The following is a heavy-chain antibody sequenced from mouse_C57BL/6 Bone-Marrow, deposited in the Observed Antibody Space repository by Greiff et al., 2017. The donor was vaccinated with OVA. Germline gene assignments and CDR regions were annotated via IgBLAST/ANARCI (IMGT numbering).Heavy chain of an antibody. D-gene: IGHD1-1*01. J-gene: IGHJ1*03. CDR1: GYTFTSYW. V-gene: IGHV1-50*01. CDR2: IDPSDSYT. Sequence: QVQLQQPGAELVKPGASVKLSCKASGYTFTSYWMQWVKQRPGQGLEWLGEIDPSDSYTNYNQKFTGKATLTVDTSSSTADMQLSSLTSEDSAVNCWAKHAVVDWYFDVWGTGTTVTVSS. CDR3: AKHAVVDWYFDV.